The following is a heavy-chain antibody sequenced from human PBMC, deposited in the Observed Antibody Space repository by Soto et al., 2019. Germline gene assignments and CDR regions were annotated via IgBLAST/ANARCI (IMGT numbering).Heavy chain of an antibody. V-gene: IGHV1-18*01. D-gene: IGHD3-16*01. CDR3: AREGEMPYYYYGLDV. Sequence: GASLKVSCKASGYTFTTYGISWVRQAPGQGLEWMGWISGYNGHTKYAQKFQGRVTMTTDTSTSTVYMDLRSLRSDDTAVYYCAREGEMPYYYYGLDVWGQGNTVTVSS. J-gene: IGHJ6*02. CDR2: ISGYNGHT. CDR1: GYTFTTYG.